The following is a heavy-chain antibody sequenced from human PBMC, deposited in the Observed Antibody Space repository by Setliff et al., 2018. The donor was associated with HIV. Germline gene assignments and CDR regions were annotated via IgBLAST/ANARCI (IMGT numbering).Heavy chain of an antibody. CDR1: SDSIRFYY. D-gene: IGHD5-18*01. J-gene: IGHJ4*02. CDR3: ARDSGGYNYGFAVGSFDY. V-gene: IGHV4-59*01. Sequence: PSETLSLTCTVSSDSIRFYYWTWIRQPPGKGPEWIGNIYYTGSTNYNPSLKSRITISIDTSKSQFSLKLTSVAAADTAVYYCARDSGGYNYGFAVGSFDYWGQGALVTVSS. CDR2: IYYTGST.